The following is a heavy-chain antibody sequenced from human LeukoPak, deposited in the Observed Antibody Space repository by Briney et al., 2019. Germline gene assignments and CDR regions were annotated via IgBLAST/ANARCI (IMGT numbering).Heavy chain of an antibody. Sequence: GGSLRLSCAASGFTFSNAWMNWVRQAPGKGLEWVGRIKPKTDGETTEYAAPVKGRFSISRDDSKNMLYLQMNSLKTEDTAVYHCITPLPYSAQGGQGTLVTVSS. CDR1: GFTFSNAW. CDR3: ITPLPYSAQ. CDR2: IKPKTDGETT. J-gene: IGHJ4*02. V-gene: IGHV3-15*07. D-gene: IGHD2-21*01.